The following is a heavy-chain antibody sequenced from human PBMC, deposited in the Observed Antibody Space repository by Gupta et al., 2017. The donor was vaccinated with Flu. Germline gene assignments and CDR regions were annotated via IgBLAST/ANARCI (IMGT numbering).Heavy chain of an antibody. CDR2: IYSGGST. Sequence: MIWVRQAPGKGLEWVSVIYSGGSTYYADSVKGRFTISRDNSKNTLYLQMNSLRAEDTAVYYCARDSYNWNNNGGYYYYMDVWGKGTTVTVSS. CDR3: ARDSYNWNNNGGYYYYMDV. D-gene: IGHD1-20*01. V-gene: IGHV3-53*01. J-gene: IGHJ6*03.